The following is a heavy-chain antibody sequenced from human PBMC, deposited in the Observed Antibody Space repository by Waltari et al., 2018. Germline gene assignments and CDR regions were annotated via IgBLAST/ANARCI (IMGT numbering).Heavy chain of an antibody. D-gene: IGHD3-3*01. Sequence: EVQLVESGGGLVQPGGSLRLSCAASGFTFSSYEMNWVRQAPGKGLEWVSYISSSGSTIYYADSVKGRFTISRDNAKNSLYLQMNSLRAEDTAVYYCARELEWLSTSYYYGMDVWGQGTTVTVSS. V-gene: IGHV3-48*03. J-gene: IGHJ6*02. CDR2: ISSSGSTI. CDR1: GFTFSSYE. CDR3: ARELEWLSTSYYYGMDV.